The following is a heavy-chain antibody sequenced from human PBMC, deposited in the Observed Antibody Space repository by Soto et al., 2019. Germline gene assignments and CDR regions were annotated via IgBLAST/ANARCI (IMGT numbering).Heavy chain of an antibody. CDR3: ARDHKEAFDI. Sequence: SETLSLTCSVSGGSISSYFLHWIRQAPGKGLEWIGYMYFNESTNYNPSLKSRVTISLDKSKSLFSLKLNSVTAADTAMYYCARDHKEAFDIWGQGTLVTVSS. V-gene: IGHV4-59*01. CDR1: GGSISSYF. J-gene: IGHJ3*02. CDR2: MYFNEST.